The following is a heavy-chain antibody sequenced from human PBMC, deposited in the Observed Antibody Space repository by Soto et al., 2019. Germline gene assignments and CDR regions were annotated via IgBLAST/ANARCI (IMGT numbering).Heavy chain of an antibody. CDR1: GGSISSSSYY. V-gene: IGHV4-39*01. Sequence: SETLSLTCTVSGGSISSSSYYWGWIRQPPGKGLEWIGSIYYSGSTYYNPSLKSRVTISVDTSKNQFSLKLSSVTAADTAVYYCASRGSSWYEGNYYYYYMDVWGKGTTVTVSS. D-gene: IGHD6-13*01. J-gene: IGHJ6*03. CDR2: IYYSGST. CDR3: ASRGSSWYEGNYYYYYMDV.